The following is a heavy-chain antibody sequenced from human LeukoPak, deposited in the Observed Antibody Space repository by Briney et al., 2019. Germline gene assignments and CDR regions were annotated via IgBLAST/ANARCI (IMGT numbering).Heavy chain of an antibody. J-gene: IGHJ5*02. Sequence: SETLSLTCTVSGGSISSSSYYWGWIRQPPGKGLQWIGSISYTGSTYYNPSLKSRVSISFDTSKNQFSLQLSSVTAADTAFYYCARLGETYSSPWLNWFDPWGQGTLVTVSS. CDR1: GGSISSSSYY. CDR2: ISYTGST. D-gene: IGHD6-13*01. CDR3: ARLGETYSSPWLNWFDP. V-gene: IGHV4-39*01.